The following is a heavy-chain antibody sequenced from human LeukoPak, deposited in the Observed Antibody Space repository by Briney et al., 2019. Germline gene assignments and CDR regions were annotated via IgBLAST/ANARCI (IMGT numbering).Heavy chain of an antibody. J-gene: IGHJ4*02. CDR2: ISTDANRK. V-gene: IGHV3-30*03. Sequence: PGGSLRLSCVPSAFSFSSHGMHWVRQAPGKGLEWVAVISTDANRKYYAYSVEGRFTISRDNSKNTLYLQMNSLRAEDTAVYYCARTYYYGSGSYPLFDYWGQGTLVTASS. D-gene: IGHD3-10*01. CDR3: ARTYYYGSGSYPLFDY. CDR1: AFSFSSHG.